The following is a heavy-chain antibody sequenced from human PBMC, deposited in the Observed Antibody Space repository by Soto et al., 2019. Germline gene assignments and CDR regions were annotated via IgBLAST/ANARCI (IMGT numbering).Heavy chain of an antibody. V-gene: IGHV4-59*01. CDR1: GGSIRSYY. Sequence: KASETLSLTCTVSGGSIRSYYWTWIRQPPGKGLEWLGYIFYSGSTFYNPSLKSRVTISIHTSKSQFSLQLTSVTAADTAVYYCARGAADTAMVDSWGQGTLVTVSS. J-gene: IGHJ4*02. CDR3: ARGAADTAMVDS. D-gene: IGHD5-18*01. CDR2: IFYSGST.